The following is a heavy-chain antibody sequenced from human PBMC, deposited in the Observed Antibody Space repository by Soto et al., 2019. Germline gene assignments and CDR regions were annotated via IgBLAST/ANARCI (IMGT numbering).Heavy chain of an antibody. Sequence: XSLKISCKGSGYSFSSYWIGWVRQMPGKGLEWMGIXYPGEXDTRYRHSFQGXVTISADXSISTAYLQWSSLKDSDNDMYYCARPNTAMVTDYWGQGTLVTVSS. CDR3: ARPNTAMVTDY. V-gene: IGHV5-51*01. CDR2: XYPGEXDT. CDR1: GYSFSSYW. J-gene: IGHJ4*02. D-gene: IGHD5-18*01.